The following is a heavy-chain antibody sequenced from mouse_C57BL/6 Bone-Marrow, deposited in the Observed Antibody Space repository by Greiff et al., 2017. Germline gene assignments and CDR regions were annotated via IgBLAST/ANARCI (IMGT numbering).Heavy chain of an antibody. Sequence: DVQLVESGGGLVQPGGSLSLSCAASGFTFTDYYMSWVRQPPGKALEWLGFIRNKANGYTTEYSASVKGRFTISRENSQIILYLQMNALRAEDSATYYCARYRIYYYGSSYVYYAMDYWGQGTSVTVSS. CDR1: GFTFTDYY. CDR3: ARYRIYYYGSSYVYYAMDY. V-gene: IGHV7-3*01. D-gene: IGHD1-1*01. J-gene: IGHJ4*01. CDR2: IRNKANGYTT.